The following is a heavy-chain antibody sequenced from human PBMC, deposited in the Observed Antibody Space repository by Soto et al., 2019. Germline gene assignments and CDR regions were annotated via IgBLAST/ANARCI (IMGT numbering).Heavy chain of an antibody. J-gene: IGHJ6*02. V-gene: IGHV3-21*01. CDR2: ISSSSSYI. CDR3: ARDSPTGITGTTIYYYGMDV. Sequence: GGSLRLSCAASGFTFSSYSMNWVRQAPGKGLEWVSSISSSSSYIYYADSVKGRFTISRDNAKNSLYLQMNSLRAEDTAVYYCARDSPTGITGTTIYYYGMDVWGQGTTVTVSS. CDR1: GFTFSSYS. D-gene: IGHD1-7*01.